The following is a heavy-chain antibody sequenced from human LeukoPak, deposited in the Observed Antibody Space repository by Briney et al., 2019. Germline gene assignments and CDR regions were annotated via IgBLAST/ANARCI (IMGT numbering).Heavy chain of an antibody. V-gene: IGHV4-59*08. CDR2: IYYSGST. CDR3: ARSTVSDDAFDI. J-gene: IGHJ3*02. Sequence: SETLSLTCTVSGGSISGYYWNWIRQPPGKGLEWIGYIYYSGSTNYNPSLKSRVTISVDTSKNQFSLKLSSVTAADTAVYYCARSTVSDDAFDIWGQGTMVTVSS. D-gene: IGHD4-17*01. CDR1: GGSISGYY.